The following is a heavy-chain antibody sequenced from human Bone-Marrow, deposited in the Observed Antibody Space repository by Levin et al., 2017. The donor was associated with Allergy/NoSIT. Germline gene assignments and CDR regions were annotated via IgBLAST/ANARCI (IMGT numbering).Heavy chain of an antibody. V-gene: IGHV3-13*01. CDR1: GVILSKYD. D-gene: IGHD3-10*01. CDR3: VRAMVRGVATMDV. J-gene: IGHJ6*02. Sequence: GGSLRLSCAASGVILSKYDMHWVRQPTGKGLEWVSSIGTAGDTYYPGSVKGRFTISRENAKNSLYLEMNSLRAGDTAVYYCVRAMVRGVATMDVWGQGTTVTVSS. CDR2: IGTAGDT.